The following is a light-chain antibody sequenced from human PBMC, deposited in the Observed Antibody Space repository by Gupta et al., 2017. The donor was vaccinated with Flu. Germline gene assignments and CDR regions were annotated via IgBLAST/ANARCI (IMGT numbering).Light chain of an antibody. CDR3: QQSDDLPLT. CDR2: DVA. CDR1: QDIDNY. V-gene: IGKV1-33*01. J-gene: IGKJ4*01. Sequence: DIQMTQSPSSLSASVGDRVTITCQASQDIDNYLNWYQQKPGKAPKLLIYDVAYLKAGVPSRCSGSGSGTVCSFTISSLQPEDIATDYCQQSDDLPLTCGGGTTVEIK.